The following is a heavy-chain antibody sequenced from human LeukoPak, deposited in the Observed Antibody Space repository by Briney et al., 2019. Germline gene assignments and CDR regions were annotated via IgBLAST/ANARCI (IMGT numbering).Heavy chain of an antibody. D-gene: IGHD2-2*01. CDR2: INHSGST. J-gene: IGHJ4*02. Sequence: SETLSLTCAVYGGSFSGYYWSWIRQPPGKGLEWIGDINHSGSTNYNPSLKSRVTISVDTSKNQFSLKLSSVTAADTAVYYCASGPPQVDIVVVPAARGIDYWGQGTLVTVSS. V-gene: IGHV4-34*01. CDR3: ASGPPQVDIVVVPAARGIDY. CDR1: GGSFSGYY.